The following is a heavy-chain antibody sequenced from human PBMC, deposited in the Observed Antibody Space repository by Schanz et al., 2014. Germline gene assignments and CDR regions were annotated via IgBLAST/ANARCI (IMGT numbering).Heavy chain of an antibody. J-gene: IGHJ5*02. D-gene: IGHD2-2*01. CDR3: ARVKQGCSDTSCVLDP. Sequence: QVQLQESGPGLVKPSGTLSLTCAVSGVSISSTNWWHWVRQSPGKGREWLGEIIHDGRTNYNPSLGSRVTISLDKSENQFSLELPSVTAADTALYFCARVKQGCSDTSCVLDPWGQGTLVTVSS. V-gene: IGHV4-4*02. CDR1: GVSISSTNW. CDR2: IIHDGRT.